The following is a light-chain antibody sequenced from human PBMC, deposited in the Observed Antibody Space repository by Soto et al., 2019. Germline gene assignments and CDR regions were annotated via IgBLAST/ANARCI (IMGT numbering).Light chain of an antibody. CDR3: NSFRVNHLYV. J-gene: IGLJ1*01. V-gene: IGLV2-14*01. CDR2: EVT. CDR1: SSDIGGYNA. Sequence: QSALTQPASVSGSPGQTITISCTGTSSDIGGYNAVSWYQHHPGKAPKLIIYEVTHRPAGISDRFSASKSGNTASLTISGLQAEDEADYYCNSFRVNHLYVFGTGTKGTVL.